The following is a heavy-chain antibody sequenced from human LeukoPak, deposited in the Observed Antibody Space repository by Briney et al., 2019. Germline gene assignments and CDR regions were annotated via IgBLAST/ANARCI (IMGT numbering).Heavy chain of an antibody. Sequence: GASVKVSCKASEGTLNSGAISWVRQVSGQGLEWVGRVIPIFNFTAYGQDFRDRVTISADKSTSTVYMEISSLTSHDTAIYYCARDRMAVGGPFYWNFDFWGQGTRIIVSS. V-gene: IGHV1-69*04. D-gene: IGHD4-23*01. CDR1: EGTLNSGA. CDR3: ARDRMAVGGPFYWNFDF. J-gene: IGHJ2*01. CDR2: VIPIFNFT.